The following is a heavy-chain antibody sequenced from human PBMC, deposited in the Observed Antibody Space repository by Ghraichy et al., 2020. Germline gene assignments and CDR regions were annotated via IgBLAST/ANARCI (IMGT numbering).Heavy chain of an antibody. CDR2: ISYDGSNK. J-gene: IGHJ3*01. CDR3: AKDGMPF. D-gene: IGHD1-1*01. Sequence: GGSLRLSCAASGFTFRSSGMHWVCQAPGKGLEWVAVISYDGSNKYYADSVKGRFTISRDNSKNTLYLQMNSLRAEDTAVYYCAKDGMPFWGQGTMVTVSS. V-gene: IGHV3-30*18. CDR1: GFTFRSSG.